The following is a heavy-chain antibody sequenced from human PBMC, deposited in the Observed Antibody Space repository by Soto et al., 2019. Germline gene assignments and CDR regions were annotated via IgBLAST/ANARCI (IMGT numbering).Heavy chain of an antibody. V-gene: IGHV3-30*03. D-gene: IGHD3-3*01. CDR1: GFGFSSYG. CDR3: AREGVFGLVKIIPPDY. J-gene: IGHJ4*02. CDR2: ISFDGSTQ. Sequence: VQLLESGGGVAQPGRSLRLSCRASGFGFSSYGMLWVRQAPGKGPEWVAFISFDGSTQYYADSVRGRFTISRDNSENTLCLQLDTRRVEDTAMYYCAREGVFGLVKIIPPDYWGQGAQVTVSA.